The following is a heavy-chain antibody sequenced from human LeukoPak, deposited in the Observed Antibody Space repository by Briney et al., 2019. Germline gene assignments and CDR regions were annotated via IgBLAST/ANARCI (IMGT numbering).Heavy chain of an antibody. CDR3: AKGVDIVATIFSGNWFDP. CDR2: ISGSGGST. CDR1: GFTFSSYA. Sequence: PGRSLRLSCTASGFTFSSYAMSWVRQAPGKGLEWVSAISGSGGSTYYADSVKGRFTISRDNSKNTLYLQMNSLRAEDTAVYYCAKGVDIVATIFSGNWFDPWGQGTLVTVSS. D-gene: IGHD5-12*01. V-gene: IGHV3-23*01. J-gene: IGHJ5*02.